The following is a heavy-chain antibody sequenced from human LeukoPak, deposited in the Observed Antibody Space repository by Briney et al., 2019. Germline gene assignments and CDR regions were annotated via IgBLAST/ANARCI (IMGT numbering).Heavy chain of an antibody. CDR3: ARQDSITYYYDSPFDY. CDR1: GYTFTSYG. J-gene: IGHJ4*02. V-gene: IGHV1-18*01. D-gene: IGHD3-22*01. Sequence: GASVRVSCKASGYTFTSYGISWVRQAPGQGLEWMGWISAYNGNTNYAQKLQGRVTMTTDTSTSTAYMELRSLRSDDTAVYYCARQDSITYYYDSPFDYWGQGTLVTVSS. CDR2: ISAYNGNT.